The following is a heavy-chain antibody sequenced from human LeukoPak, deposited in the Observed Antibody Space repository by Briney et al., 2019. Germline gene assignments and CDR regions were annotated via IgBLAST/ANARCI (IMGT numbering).Heavy chain of an antibody. CDR1: GGSISSDNYY. CDR2: IYSSGST. J-gene: IGHJ6*03. D-gene: IGHD6-13*01. Sequence: SETLSLTCTVSGGSISSDNYYWSWIRQPAGKGLEWIGRIYSSGSTNYNPSLKSRVTISVDTSKNHFSLKLSSVTAADTAVYYCARDGASSSWYFGYYYYYMDVWGKGTTVTVSS. CDR3: ARDGASSSWYFGYYYYYMDV. V-gene: IGHV4-61*02.